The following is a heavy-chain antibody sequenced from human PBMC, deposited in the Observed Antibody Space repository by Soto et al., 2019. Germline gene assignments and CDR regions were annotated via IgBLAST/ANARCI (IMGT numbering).Heavy chain of an antibody. CDR3: TTEPTWYYYGSGSYRRTGSDQYYFDY. D-gene: IGHD3-10*01. CDR2: IKSKTDGGTT. Sequence: GESLKISCAASGFTFSNAWMSWVRQAPGKGLEWVGRIKSKTDGGTTDYAAPVKGRFTISRDDSKNTLYLQMNSLKTEDTAVYYCTTEPTWYYYGSGSYRRTGSDQYYFDYWGQGTLVTVSS. V-gene: IGHV3-15*01. J-gene: IGHJ4*02. CDR1: GFTFSNAW.